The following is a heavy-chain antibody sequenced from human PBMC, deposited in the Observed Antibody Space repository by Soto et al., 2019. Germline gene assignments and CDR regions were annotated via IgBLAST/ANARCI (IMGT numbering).Heavy chain of an antibody. D-gene: IGHD6-13*01. CDR3: ARGYRSSWYSWFDP. V-gene: IGHV6-1*01. J-gene: IGHJ5*02. CDR2: TYYRSKWYN. CDR1: GDSVSSNSAA. Sequence: PSQTLSLTCAISGDSVSSNSAAWNWIRQSPSRGLEWLGRTYYRSKWYNDYAVSVKSRITINPDTSKNQFSLQLNSVTPEDTAVYYCARGYRSSWYSWFDPWGQGSLLTVSS.